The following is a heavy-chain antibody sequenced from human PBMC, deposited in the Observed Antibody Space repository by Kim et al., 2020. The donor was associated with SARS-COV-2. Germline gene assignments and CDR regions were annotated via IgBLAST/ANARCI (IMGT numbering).Heavy chain of an antibody. CDR2: IYYSGST. Sequence: SETLSLTCTVSGGSIISGGYYWSWIRQHPGKGLEWIGYIYYSGSTYYNPSLKSRVTISVDTSKNQFSLKLSSVTAADTAVYYCATGLGTRDYYYGMDVWGQGTTVTVSS. CDR3: ATGLGTRDYYYGMDV. V-gene: IGHV4-31*03. D-gene: IGHD7-27*01. J-gene: IGHJ6*02. CDR1: GGSIISGGYY.